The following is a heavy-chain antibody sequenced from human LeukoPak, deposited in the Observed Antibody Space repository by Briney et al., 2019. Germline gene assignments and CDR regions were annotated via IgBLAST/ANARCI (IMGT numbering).Heavy chain of an antibody. D-gene: IGHD2-2*01. CDR2: INHSGST. J-gene: IGHJ4*02. CDR3: ARGRQDIVVVPAAIQFDY. V-gene: IGHV4-34*01. CDR1: GGSFSGYY. Sequence: TSETLSLTCAVYGGSFSGYYWSWIRQPPGKGLEWIGEINHSGSTNYNPSLKSRVTISVDTSKNQFSLKLSSVTAADTAVYYCARGRQDIVVVPAAIQFDYWGQGTLVTVSS.